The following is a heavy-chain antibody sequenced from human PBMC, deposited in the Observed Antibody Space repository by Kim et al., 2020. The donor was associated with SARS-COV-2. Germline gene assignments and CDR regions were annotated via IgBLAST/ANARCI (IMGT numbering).Heavy chain of an antibody. J-gene: IGHJ4*02. Sequence: ASVKVSCKTSGYTFSSYFIHWVRLAPGQGLEWMAIINPSEGNATYAQNFEGRVTVTRDTSTSTVYLEVTSLRYEDAAVYCARAGDDDLSQYFDSWGQGT. V-gene: IGHV1-46*01. CDR1: GYTFSSYF. D-gene: IGHD2-21*02. CDR2: INPSEGNA. CDR3: RAGDDDLSQYFDS.